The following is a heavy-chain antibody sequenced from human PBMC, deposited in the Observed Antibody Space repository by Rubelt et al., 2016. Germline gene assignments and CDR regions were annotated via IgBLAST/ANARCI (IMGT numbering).Heavy chain of an antibody. D-gene: IGHD4/OR15-4a*01. CDR3: SVLPDFDY. Sequence: QLQLQESGSGLVKSSQTLSLTCVVSGGSMSSGSYSWSWIRQPPGKGLEWIGYIYYSGTTSYNPSLKSRVTMSIDTSKNQFSLNLNSVTAADTAVYYCSVLPDFDYWGQGTLVTVSS. J-gene: IGHJ4*02. V-gene: IGHV4-30-2*03. CDR2: IYYSGTT. CDR1: GGSMSSGSYS.